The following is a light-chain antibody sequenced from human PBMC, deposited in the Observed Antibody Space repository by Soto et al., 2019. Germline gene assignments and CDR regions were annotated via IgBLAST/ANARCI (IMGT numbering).Light chain of an antibody. CDR3: QHYNYWPHT. Sequence: EKVMPQTPATLSVSPGERATLSCRASQSVSSDLAWYQQKPGQPPRLLIYEASTRATGIPARFSGSGSGTEFTLTISSLQSEDFAVYYCQHYNYWPHTFGQGTKLEIK. CDR1: QSVSSD. CDR2: EAS. J-gene: IGKJ2*01. V-gene: IGKV3-15*01.